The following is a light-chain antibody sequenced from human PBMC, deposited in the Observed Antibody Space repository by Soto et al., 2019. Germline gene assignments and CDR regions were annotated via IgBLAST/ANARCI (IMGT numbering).Light chain of an antibody. Sequence: AIQMTQSPSSLSASVGDRVTITCRASQGIRNDLGWYQHKPGKAPNLLIYAASNLESGVPSRFSGSGSGTDFTLTIGSLQPEDFATNYCLQEYCYPRTFGQGTKVEIK. CDR3: LQEYCYPRT. V-gene: IGKV1-6*01. CDR2: AAS. J-gene: IGKJ1*01. CDR1: QGIRND.